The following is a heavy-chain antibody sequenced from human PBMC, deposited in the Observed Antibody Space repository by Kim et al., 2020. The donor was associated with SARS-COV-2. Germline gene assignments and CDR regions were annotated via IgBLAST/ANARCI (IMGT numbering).Heavy chain of an antibody. Sequence: SSTIYSADSVKGRFTISRDNAKNSLYRQVNSLRAEDTALYYCARDTVFDYWGQGTLVTVSS. J-gene: IGHJ4*02. D-gene: IGHD4-17*01. CDR3: ARDTVFDY. CDR2: SSTI. V-gene: IGHV3-48*04.